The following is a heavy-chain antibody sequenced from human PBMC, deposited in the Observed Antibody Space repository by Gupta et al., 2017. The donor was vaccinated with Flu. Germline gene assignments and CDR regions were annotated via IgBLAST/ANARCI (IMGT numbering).Heavy chain of an antibody. CDR1: GGSFSGYY. Sequence: QVQLQQWGAGLLKPSETLSLTCAVYGGSFSGYYWSWIRQPPGKGLEWIGEINHSGSTNNNPSLKSRVTISVDTSKNQFSLKLSSVTAADTAVYYCASGDYGGIDYWGQGTLVTVSS. J-gene: IGHJ4*02. CDR3: ASGDYGGIDY. V-gene: IGHV4-34*01. D-gene: IGHD4-17*01. CDR2: INHSGST.